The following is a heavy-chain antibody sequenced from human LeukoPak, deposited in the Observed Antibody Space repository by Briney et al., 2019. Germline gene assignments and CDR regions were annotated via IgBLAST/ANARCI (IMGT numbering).Heavy chain of an antibody. J-gene: IGHJ4*02. Sequence: PGGSLRVSCAASGFTFSSYAMHWVRQAPCKGLQWVAVISYDGSNKYYADSVKGRFTISRDNSKNTLYLQMNSLRAEDTAVYYCARDAFDSSGYLFDYWGQGTLVTVSS. CDR2: ISYDGSNK. D-gene: IGHD3-22*01. CDR1: GFTFSSYA. CDR3: ARDAFDSSGYLFDY. V-gene: IGHV3-30*01.